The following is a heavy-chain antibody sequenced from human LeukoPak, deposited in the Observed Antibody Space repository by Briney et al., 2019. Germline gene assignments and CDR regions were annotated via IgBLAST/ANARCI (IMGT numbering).Heavy chain of an antibody. J-gene: IGHJ4*02. D-gene: IGHD4-17*01. CDR1: GFTFRTYA. CDR2: ISSSSSYI. V-gene: IGHV3-21*01. CDR3: ARDLWGTTVTTDYFDS. Sequence: GGSLRLSCVASGFTFRTYAMSWVRQAPGKGLEWVSSISSSSSYIYYADSVKGRFTISRDNAKNSLYLQMISLRAEDMAVYYCARDLWGTTVTTDYFDSWGQGTLVTVSS.